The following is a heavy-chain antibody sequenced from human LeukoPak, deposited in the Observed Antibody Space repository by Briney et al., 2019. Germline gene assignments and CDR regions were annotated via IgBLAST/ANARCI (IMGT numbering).Heavy chain of an antibody. CDR1: GYTFTSYT. D-gene: IGHD4-23*01. J-gene: IGHJ4*02. CDR2: IIPILGIA. CDR3: ARDRLGGGNFPD. V-gene: IGHV1-69*04. Sequence: SVRVSCKASGYTFTSYTISWVRQAPGQGLEWMGRIIPILGIANYAQKFQGRVTITADKSTSTAYMELSSLRSEDTAVYYCARDRLGGGNFPDRGQGTLVTVSS.